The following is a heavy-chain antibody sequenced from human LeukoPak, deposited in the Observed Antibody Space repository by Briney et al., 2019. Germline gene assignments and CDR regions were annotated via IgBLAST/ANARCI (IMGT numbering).Heavy chain of an antibody. J-gene: IGHJ4*02. D-gene: IGHD6-13*01. CDR3: ATLATHLGIRIAAAGQDY. CDR2: INTNTGNP. Sequence: ASVKVSCKASGYTFTSYAMNWVRQAPGQGLEWMGWINTNTGNPTYAQGFTGRFVFSLDTSASTAYLQISSLKAEDTAVYYCATLATHLGIRIAAAGQDYWGQGTLVTVSS. V-gene: IGHV7-4-1*02. CDR1: GYTFTSYA.